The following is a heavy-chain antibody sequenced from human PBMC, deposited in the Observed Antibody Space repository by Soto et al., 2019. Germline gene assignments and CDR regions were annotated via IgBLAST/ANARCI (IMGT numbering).Heavy chain of an antibody. V-gene: IGHV3-30*18. CDR2: ISYDGSNK. Sequence: QVQLVESGGGVVQPGRSLRLSCAASGFTFSSYGMHWVRQAPGKGLEWVAVISYDGSNKYYADSVKGRFTISRDNSKNSLYLQMNSLRAEETAVYYCAKVLVQLLMVLGDYYGMDVWGQGTTVTVSS. J-gene: IGHJ6*02. D-gene: IGHD2-2*01. CDR3: AKVLVQLLMVLGDYYGMDV. CDR1: GFTFSSYG.